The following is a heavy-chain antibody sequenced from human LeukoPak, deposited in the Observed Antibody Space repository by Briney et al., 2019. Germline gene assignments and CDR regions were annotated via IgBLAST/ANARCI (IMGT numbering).Heavy chain of an antibody. V-gene: IGHV3-64*01. CDR3: ARGDYCTGGRCDSGDLYYYLDV. J-gene: IGHJ6*03. Sequence: GGSLRLSCAASEFSFRQYDMHWVRQALGKRLEFVAAISDEGGADTYYAMSVKGRFTVSRDNSVNMLYLQMGDLRVDDTAVYFCARGDYCTGGRCDSGDLYYYLDVWGKGTTVTVSS. CDR1: EFSFRQYD. CDR2: ISDEGGADT. D-gene: IGHD2-15*01.